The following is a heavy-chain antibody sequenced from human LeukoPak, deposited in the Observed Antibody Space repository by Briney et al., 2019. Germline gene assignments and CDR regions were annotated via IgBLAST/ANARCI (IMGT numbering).Heavy chain of an antibody. CDR1: GYTFTGYY. CDR3: ARDSSGWYFFDY. V-gene: IGHV1-2*02. CDR2: INPNSGGT. D-gene: IGHD6-19*01. Sequence: ASVKVSCKASGYTFTGYYMHWVRQAPGQGLEWMGWINPNSGGTNYAQKFQGRVTMTRDTSISTAYMELSGLRSDDTAVYYCARDSSGWYFFDYWGQGTLVTVSS. J-gene: IGHJ4*02.